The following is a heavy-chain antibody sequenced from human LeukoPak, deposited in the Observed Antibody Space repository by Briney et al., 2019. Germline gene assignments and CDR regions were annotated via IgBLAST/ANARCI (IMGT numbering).Heavy chain of an antibody. J-gene: IGHJ1*01. CDR3: ARDRLAARGSFQH. CDR2: INPSGGST. D-gene: IGHD3-16*01. CDR1: GYTFPSYY. V-gene: IGHV1-46*01. Sequence: ASVKVSCKASGYTFPSYYMHWVRQAPGQGLEWMGIINPSGGSTSYAQKFQGRVTMTRDTSTSTVYMELSSLRSEDTAVYYCARDRLAARGSFQHWGQGTLVTVSS.